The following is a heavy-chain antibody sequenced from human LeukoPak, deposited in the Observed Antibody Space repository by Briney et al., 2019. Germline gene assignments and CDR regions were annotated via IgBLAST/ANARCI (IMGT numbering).Heavy chain of an antibody. J-gene: IGHJ3*02. V-gene: IGHV3-30-3*01. CDR3: AREIAVAGFGAFDI. Sequence: GSLRLSCAASGFTFSSYAMHWVRQAPGKGLEWVAVISYDGSNKYYADSVKGRFTISRDNAKNSLYLQMNSLRAEDTAVYYCAREIAVAGFGAFDIWGQGTMVTVSS. D-gene: IGHD6-19*01. CDR1: GFTFSSYA. CDR2: ISYDGSNK.